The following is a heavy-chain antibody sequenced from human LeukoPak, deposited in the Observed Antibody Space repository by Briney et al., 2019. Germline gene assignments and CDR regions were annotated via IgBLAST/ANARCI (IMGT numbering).Heavy chain of an antibody. CDR2: ILPIFGTA. CDR1: GGTFSSYA. Sequence: SVTVSCKASGGTFSSYAISWVRQAPGQGLEWMGGILPIFGTANYAQKFQGRVTITTDESTSTAYMELSNLRSEDTAVYYCARAADYYMDVWGKGTTVTVSS. V-gene: IGHV1-69*05. J-gene: IGHJ6*03. CDR3: ARAADYYMDV.